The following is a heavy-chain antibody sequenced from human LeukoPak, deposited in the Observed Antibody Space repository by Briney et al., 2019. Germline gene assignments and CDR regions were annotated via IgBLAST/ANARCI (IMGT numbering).Heavy chain of an antibody. CDR2: IGYTGST. D-gene: IGHD3-10*01. Sequence: GGSLRLSCAASGFTFGNCAMSWVRQAPGKGLEWVSTIGYTGSTFYSDSVKGRFTVSRDNSKNTLYLQMNSLRAEDTAVYHCAKRDVVRGIISQHYFDYWGQGTLVTVSS. J-gene: IGHJ4*02. CDR1: GFTFGNCA. V-gene: IGHV3-23*01. CDR3: AKRDVVRGIISQHYFDY.